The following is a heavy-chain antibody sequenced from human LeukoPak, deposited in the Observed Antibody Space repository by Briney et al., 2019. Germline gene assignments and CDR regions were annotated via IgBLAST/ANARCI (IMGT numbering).Heavy chain of an antibody. CDR1: GFTFGSYS. D-gene: IGHD3-16*02. V-gene: IGHV3-21*01. Sequence: GGSLRLSCAASGFTFGSYSMNWVRQAPGKGLEWVSSISSSSSYIYYADSVKGRFTISRDNAKNSLYLQMNSLRAEDTAVYYCARDGAYDYVWGSYRYLRFDYWGQGTLVTVSS. CDR3: ARDGAYDYVWGSYRYLRFDY. CDR2: ISSSSSYI. J-gene: IGHJ4*02.